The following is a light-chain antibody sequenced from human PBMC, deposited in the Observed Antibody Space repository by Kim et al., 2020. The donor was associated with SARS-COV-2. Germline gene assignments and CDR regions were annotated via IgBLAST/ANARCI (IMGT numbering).Light chain of an antibody. CDR3: QQYNNWPPAT. CDR1: QSVSSN. V-gene: IGKV3-15*01. J-gene: IGKJ1*01. CDR2: GAS. Sequence: EIVMTQSPATLSVSPGERATLSCRASQSVSSNIAWYQQKPGQAPRLLIYGASTRATGIPARFSGSGSGTEFTLTISSLQSEDFAVYYCQQYNNWPPATFGQGTKVDIK.